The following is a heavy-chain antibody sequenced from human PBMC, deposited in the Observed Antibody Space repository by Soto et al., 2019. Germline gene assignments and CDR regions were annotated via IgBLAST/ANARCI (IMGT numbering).Heavy chain of an antibody. D-gene: IGHD6-19*01. CDR1: GGTFSNYG. Sequence: VASVKVSCKASGGTFSNYGITWVRQAPGQGLEWMGGIIPVFGTTSYAQKFQGRLTITADESTRTAYMELSSLRYEDTAVFYCATEVTQYSGRWSNPTFDYWGQGTLVTVSS. CDR3: ATEVTQYSGRWSNPTFDY. J-gene: IGHJ4*02. CDR2: IIPVFGTT. V-gene: IGHV1-69*13.